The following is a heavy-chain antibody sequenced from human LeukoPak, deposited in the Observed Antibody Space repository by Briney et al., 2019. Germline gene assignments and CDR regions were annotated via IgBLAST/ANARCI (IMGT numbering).Heavy chain of an antibody. CDR2: FSGSGGST. CDR3: AKPSGDAFDI. Sequence: GGSLRLSCAASEFTFSSYAMSWVRQAPGKGLEWVSAFSGSGGSTYYADSVKGRFTISRDNSKNTPYLQMNSLRAEDTAVYYCAKPSGDAFDIWGQGTMVTVSS. D-gene: IGHD1-26*01. V-gene: IGHV3-23*01. CDR1: EFTFSSYA. J-gene: IGHJ3*02.